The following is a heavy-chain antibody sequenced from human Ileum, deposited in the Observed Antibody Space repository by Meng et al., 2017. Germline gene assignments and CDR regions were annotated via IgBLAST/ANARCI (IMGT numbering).Heavy chain of an antibody. CDR2: INQDGSET. V-gene: IGHV3-7*01. Sequence: GESLKISCAVSGFTFSSHWMSWVRQAPGKGLEWVANINQDGSETNYVDSVKGRFTISRDDAKNSLYLQMNSLRAENTAVYYCARHKYNLYGNYFDSWGQGALVTVSS. CDR1: GFTFSSHW. CDR3: ARHKYNLYGNYFDS. D-gene: IGHD1-1*01. J-gene: IGHJ4*02.